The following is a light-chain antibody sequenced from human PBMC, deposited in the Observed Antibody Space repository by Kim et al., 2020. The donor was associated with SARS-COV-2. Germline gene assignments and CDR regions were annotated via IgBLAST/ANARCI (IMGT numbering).Light chain of an antibody. CDR1: QSIDAR. CDR3: QQYTYVHS. CDR2: GVS. V-gene: IGKV1-5*03. Sequence: LSAAVGDSVTIPCRASQSIDARLAWYQQKPGKAPRLLIYGVSNLQGGVPSRFSGRGSGTEFTLTIISLEPDDFATYYCQQYTYVHSFGQGTKLEI. J-gene: IGKJ2*01.